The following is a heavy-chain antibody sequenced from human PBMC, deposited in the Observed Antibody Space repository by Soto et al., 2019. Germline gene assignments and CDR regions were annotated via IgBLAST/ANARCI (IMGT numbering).Heavy chain of an antibody. Sequence: EVQVLESGGGLVQPGGSLRVSCAASGLTFRNYAISWVRQAPGKGLEWVSTVSGGSGSTYYADSVKGRFTISRDNSKNTVYLQMNNLRAEDTAIYYCAKNKYDFWSGWHALDVWGQGTTVTVSS. D-gene: IGHD3-3*01. CDR2: VSGGSGST. CDR1: GLTFRNYA. J-gene: IGHJ6*02. CDR3: AKNKYDFWSGWHALDV. V-gene: IGHV3-23*01.